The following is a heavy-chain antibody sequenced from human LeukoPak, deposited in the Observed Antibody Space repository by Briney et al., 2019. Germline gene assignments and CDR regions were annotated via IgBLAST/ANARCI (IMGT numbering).Heavy chain of an antibody. CDR1: GGSISSSSYY. V-gene: IGHV4-39*01. CDR3: ARREKPQSYCVNWFDP. Sequence: PSETLSLTCTVSGGSISSSSYYWGWIRQPPGKGLEWIGSIYYSGSTYYNPSLKSRVTISVDTSKNQFSLKLSSVTAADTAVYYCARREKPQSYCVNWFDPWGQGTLVTVSS. D-gene: IGHD2-15*01. CDR2: IYYSGST. J-gene: IGHJ5*02.